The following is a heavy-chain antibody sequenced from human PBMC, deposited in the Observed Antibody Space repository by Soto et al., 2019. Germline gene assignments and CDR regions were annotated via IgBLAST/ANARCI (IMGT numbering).Heavy chain of an antibody. CDR1: GGSIINGNYS. D-gene: IGHD5-12*01. CDR3: ASRFVDSATGYVAR. J-gene: IGHJ4*02. CDR2: IYHSGST. V-gene: IGHV4-30-2*01. Sequence: QLQLQESGSGLLRPSQTLSLTCLVSGGSIINGNYSWTWIRQPPGKALEWIGYIYHSGSTYYNPSLRSRFTRSVDRSKNHFSLNMKSMTAADTAVYYCASRFVDSATGYVARWGQVTLVTVSS.